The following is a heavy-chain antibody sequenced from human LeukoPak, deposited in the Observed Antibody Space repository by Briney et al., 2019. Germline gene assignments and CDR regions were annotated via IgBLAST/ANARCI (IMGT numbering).Heavy chain of an antibody. J-gene: IGHJ4*02. Sequence: SETLSLTCAVYGGSFSGYYWSWIRQPPGKGLEWIGEINHSGSTNYNPSLKSRVTISVDTSKNQFSLKLSSVTAADTAVYYCAGDSSGYLNYFDYWGQGTLVTVSP. CDR3: AGDSSGYLNYFDY. CDR2: INHSGST. D-gene: IGHD3-22*01. CDR1: GGSFSGYY. V-gene: IGHV4-34*01.